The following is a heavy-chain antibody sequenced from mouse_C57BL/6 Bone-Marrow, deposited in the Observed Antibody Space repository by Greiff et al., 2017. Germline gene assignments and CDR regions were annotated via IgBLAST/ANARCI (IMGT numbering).Heavy chain of an antibody. D-gene: IGHD6-1*01. CDR3: ARRGAAGYFDV. CDR1: GFTFSSYT. Sequence: EVMLVESGGGLVKPGGSLKLSCAASGFTFSSYTMSWVRQAPEKRLEWVATISGGGGNTYYPDSVKGRFTISRDNAKNTLYLQMSSLRSEETALYYCARRGAAGYFDVWGTGTTVTVSS. J-gene: IGHJ1*03. V-gene: IGHV5-9*01. CDR2: ISGGGGNT.